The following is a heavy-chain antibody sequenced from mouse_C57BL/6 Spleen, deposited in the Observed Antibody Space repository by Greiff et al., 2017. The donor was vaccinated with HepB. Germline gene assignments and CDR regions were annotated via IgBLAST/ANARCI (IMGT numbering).Heavy chain of an antibody. J-gene: IGHJ2*01. D-gene: IGHD2-4*01. CDR3: ARGLRDY. Sequence: HVQLQQPGTELVKPGASVTLSFTASGFTFTCYCMHWVMPRPGQVLECIDNINPSNGGTNYNEKFKSKATLTVDKSSSTAYMQLSSLTSEDSAVYYCARGLRDYWGQGTTLTVSS. V-gene: IGHV1-53*01. CDR1: GFTFTCYC. CDR2: INPSNGGT.